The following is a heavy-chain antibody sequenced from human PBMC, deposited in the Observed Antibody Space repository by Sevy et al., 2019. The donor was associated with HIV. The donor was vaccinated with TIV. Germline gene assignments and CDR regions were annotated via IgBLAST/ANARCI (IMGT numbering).Heavy chain of an antibody. V-gene: IGHV5-51*01. Sequence: GESLKISCKGSGNSFSNYWIAWVRQVPGKGLEWMGIIYPGDSDTRYSLSFQGQVTISVDKSITTAYLQLSSLKASDTAIYYCAKGARGTLPAYYYYGFNVWGQGTTVTVSS. CDR3: AKGARGTLPAYYYYGFNV. CDR2: IYPGDSDT. J-gene: IGHJ6*01. CDR1: GNSFSNYW. D-gene: IGHD1-1*01.